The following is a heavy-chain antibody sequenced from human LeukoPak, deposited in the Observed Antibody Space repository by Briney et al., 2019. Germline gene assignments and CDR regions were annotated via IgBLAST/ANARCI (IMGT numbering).Heavy chain of an antibody. CDR1: GGSISSYY. J-gene: IGHJ5*02. Sequence: SETLSLTCTVSGGSISSYYWSWIRQPAGKGLEWIGRIYTSGSTNYNPSLKSRVTMSVDTSENQFSLKLSCVTAPDPAVYYWARLQDGDYESNRFDPWGQGTLVTASS. V-gene: IGHV4-4*07. CDR3: ARLQDGDYESNRFDP. CDR2: IYTSGST. D-gene: IGHD4-17*01.